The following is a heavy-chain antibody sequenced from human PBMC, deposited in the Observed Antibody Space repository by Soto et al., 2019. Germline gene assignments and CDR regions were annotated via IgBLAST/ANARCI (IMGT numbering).Heavy chain of an antibody. CDR3: AKDMGQLGRGFYFDY. Sequence: HPGGSLRLSCAASGFTFSSYAMSWVRQAPGKGLEWVSAISGSGGSTYYADSVKGRFTISRDNSKNTLYLQMNSLRAEDTAVYYCAKDMGQLGRGFYFDYWGQGTLVTVSS. CDR1: GFTFSSYA. D-gene: IGHD6-6*01. V-gene: IGHV3-23*01. J-gene: IGHJ4*02. CDR2: ISGSGGST.